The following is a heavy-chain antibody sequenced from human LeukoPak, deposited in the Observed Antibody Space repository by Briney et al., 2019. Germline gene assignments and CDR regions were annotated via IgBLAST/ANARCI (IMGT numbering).Heavy chain of an antibody. J-gene: IGHJ3*02. CDR3: ARDFVETVGGDAFDI. V-gene: IGHV3-9*03. CDR1: GFPFDDYA. Sequence: PGGSLTLSCAASGFPFDDYAMHWVRQAPGKGLEWVSGISYNGATKGYADSVKGRFTISRDNAKNSLFLQMNSLRVEDMAYYYCARDFVETVGGDAFDIWGQGTMVTVSS. D-gene: IGHD5-18*01. CDR2: ISYNGATK.